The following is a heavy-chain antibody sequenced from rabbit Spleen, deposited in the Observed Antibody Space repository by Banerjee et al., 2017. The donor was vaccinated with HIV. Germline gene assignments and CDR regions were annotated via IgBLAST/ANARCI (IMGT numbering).Heavy chain of an antibody. CDR2: IDAGGRGNT. J-gene: IGHJ4*01. CDR3: ARDGSGWGANFNL. V-gene: IGHV1S45*01. D-gene: IGHD4-1*01. CDR1: GFSFSKNYW. Sequence: QEQLEESGGDLVKPEGSLTLTCTASGFSFSKNYWMCWVRQAPGKGLEWIACIDAGGRGNTYYASWARGRFTISKTSSTTVTLQMTSLTAADTATYFCARDGSGWGANFNLWGPGTLVTVS.